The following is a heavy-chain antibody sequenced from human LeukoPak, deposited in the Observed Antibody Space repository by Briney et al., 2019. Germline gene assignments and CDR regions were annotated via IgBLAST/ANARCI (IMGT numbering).Heavy chain of an antibody. CDR3: ARRHDILTGYRGFDY. V-gene: IGHV3-74*01. J-gene: IGHJ4*02. Sequence: GGSLRLSCAASGFTFSSYWMHWVRQAPGKGLVWVSRINSDGSSTSYADSVKGRFTISRDNAKNTLYLQMNSLRAEDTAVYCCARRHDILTGYRGFDYWGQGTLVTVSS. CDR2: INSDGSST. D-gene: IGHD3-9*01. CDR1: GFTFSSYW.